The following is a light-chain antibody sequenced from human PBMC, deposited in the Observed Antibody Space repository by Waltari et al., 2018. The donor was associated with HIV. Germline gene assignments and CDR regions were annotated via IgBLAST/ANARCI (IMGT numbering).Light chain of an antibody. CDR2: DVS. Sequence: QSALTQPASVSGSPGQSITFSCLGTSSDVGDYNSVPWSQQLPGKAPRLMIYDVSKRPSGVSNRFSGSKSGNTASLTIAGLQADDEADYYCCSYAGSSTYVFGTGTKVTVL. CDR1: SSDVGDYNS. V-gene: IGLV2-23*02. CDR3: CSYAGSSTYV. J-gene: IGLJ1*01.